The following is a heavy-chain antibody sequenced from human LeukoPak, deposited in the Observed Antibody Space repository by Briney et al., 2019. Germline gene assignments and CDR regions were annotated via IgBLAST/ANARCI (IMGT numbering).Heavy chain of an antibody. CDR2: MNPNSGNT. D-gene: IGHD2-21*02. V-gene: IGHV1-8*01. CDR3: ARPQGDDPFGDAFDI. Sequence: GASVKVSCKASGYTFTSYDINWVRQATGRGLEWMGWMNPNSGNTGYAQKFQGRVTMTRNTSISTAYMELSSLRSEDTAVYYCARPQGDDPFGDAFDIWGQGTMVTVSS. CDR1: GYTFTSYD. J-gene: IGHJ3*02.